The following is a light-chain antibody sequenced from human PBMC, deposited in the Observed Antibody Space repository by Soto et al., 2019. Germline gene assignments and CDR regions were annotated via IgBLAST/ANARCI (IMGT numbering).Light chain of an antibody. CDR2: DPP. V-gene: IGKV3-11*01. J-gene: IGKJ4*02. CDR3: QQRFSWPPT. CDR1: QSVSRY. Sequence: EIGLTQSPATLSLSPGDRATLSCRASQSVSRYLAWYQQKPGQAPRLLIHDPPTRATGVPDTFSGSGSGTAFTLTISSREPEDSAMYYCQQRFSWPPTVGGGTHVDIK.